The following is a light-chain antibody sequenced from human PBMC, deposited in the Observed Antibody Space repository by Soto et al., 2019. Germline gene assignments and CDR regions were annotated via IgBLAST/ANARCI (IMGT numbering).Light chain of an antibody. CDR3: SSYTTISTYV. CDR1: SRDVGGYNY. V-gene: IGLV2-14*04. CDR2: DVR. J-gene: IGLJ1*01. Sequence: PGQSITISCTGTSRDVGGYNYVSWYQQHPGKAPKLMIYDVRNRPSGVSNRFSGSKSVNTASLTISGLQAEDEADYYCSSYTTISTYVFGTGTKVTVL.